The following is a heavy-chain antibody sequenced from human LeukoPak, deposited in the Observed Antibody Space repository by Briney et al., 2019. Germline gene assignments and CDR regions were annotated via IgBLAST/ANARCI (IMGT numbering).Heavy chain of an antibody. CDR2: INHSGST. J-gene: IGHJ6*02. V-gene: IGHV4-34*01. Sequence: PSETLSLTCAVYGGSFSGYYWSWIRQPPGKGLEWIGEINHSGSTNYNPSLKSRVTISVDTSKNQFSLKLSSVTAADTAVYYCARDTSSSSWYYYGMDVWGQGTTVTVSS. D-gene: IGHD6-13*01. CDR1: GGSFSGYY. CDR3: ARDTSSSSWYYYGMDV.